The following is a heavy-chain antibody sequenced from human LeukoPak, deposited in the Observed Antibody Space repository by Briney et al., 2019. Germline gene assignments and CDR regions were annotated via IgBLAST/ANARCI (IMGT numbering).Heavy chain of an antibody. CDR3: AKETRNLGYYYDSSGYSRRYYFDY. V-gene: IGHV3-23*01. D-gene: IGHD3-22*01. CDR1: GFAVSSYA. Sequence: GGSLRLSCAASGFAVSSYAMNWVRQAPGKGLEWVSAISGSGGSTYYADSVKGRFTISRDNSKNTLYLQVNSLRAEDTAVYYCAKETRNLGYYYDSSGYSRRYYFDYWGQGTLVTVSS. J-gene: IGHJ4*02. CDR2: ISGSGGST.